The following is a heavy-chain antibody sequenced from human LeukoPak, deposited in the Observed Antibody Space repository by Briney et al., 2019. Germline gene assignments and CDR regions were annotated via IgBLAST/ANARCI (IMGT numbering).Heavy chain of an antibody. CDR1: GFTFRTYG. D-gene: IGHD1-26*01. Sequence: PGGSLRLSCAASGFTFRTYGMHWVRQAPGKGLEWVAFIRYDGSNKYYADSVKGRFTISRDNSKNTLYLQMNSLRAEDTAVYYCAKDLRVGQPRTFDYWGQGTLVTVSS. CDR2: IRYDGSNK. V-gene: IGHV3-30*02. CDR3: AKDLRVGQPRTFDY. J-gene: IGHJ4*02.